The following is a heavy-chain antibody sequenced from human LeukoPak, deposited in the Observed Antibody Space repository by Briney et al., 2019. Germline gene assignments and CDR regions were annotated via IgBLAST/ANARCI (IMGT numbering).Heavy chain of an antibody. CDR2: INPNSGGT. D-gene: IGHD5-24*01. V-gene: IGHV1-2*02. Sequence: GASVKVSCKVSGYTLTELSMHWVRQAPGQGLEWMGWINPNSGGTNYAQKFQGRVTMTRDTSISTAYMELSRLRSDDTAVYYCARVERWLQLPLFDYWGQGTLVTVSS. J-gene: IGHJ4*02. CDR3: ARVERWLQLPLFDY. CDR1: GYTLTELS.